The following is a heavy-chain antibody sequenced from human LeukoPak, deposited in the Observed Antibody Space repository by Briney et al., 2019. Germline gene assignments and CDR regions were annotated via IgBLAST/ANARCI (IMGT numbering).Heavy chain of an antibody. CDR2: IYYSGST. J-gene: IGHJ6*03. CDR3: ARGGKRNWDYYYMDV. V-gene: IGHV4-39*07. Sequence: SETLSLTCTVSGGSISSSSYFWGWIRQPPGKGLEWIGSIYYSGSTYYNPSLKSRVTISVDTSKNQFSLKLSSVTAADTAVYYCARGGKRNWDYYYMDVWGKGTTVTVSS. D-gene: IGHD4-23*01. CDR1: GGSISSSSYF.